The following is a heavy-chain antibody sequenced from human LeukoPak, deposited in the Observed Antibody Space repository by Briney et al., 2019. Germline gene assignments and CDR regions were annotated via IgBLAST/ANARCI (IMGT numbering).Heavy chain of an antibody. V-gene: IGHV4-4*07. Sequence: KASETLSLTCTVSGGSFGNYYWSWIRQPAGKGLEWIGHIYTSGSTGYNPSLKSRVTISVDTSKKQFSLYLSSVTAADTAVYYCARGRFGDYCLDVCGKGTTVTVSS. J-gene: IGHJ6*03. D-gene: IGHD3-10*01. CDR3: ARGRFGDYCLDV. CDR2: IYTSGST. CDR1: GGSFGNYY.